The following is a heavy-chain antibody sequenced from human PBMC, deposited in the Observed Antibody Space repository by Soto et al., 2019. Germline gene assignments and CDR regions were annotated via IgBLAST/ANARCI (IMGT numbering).Heavy chain of an antibody. CDR1: GGSISSDY. J-gene: IGHJ6*02. V-gene: IGHV4-59*01. D-gene: IGHD3-10*01. Sequence: QVQLQESGPGLVKPSETLSLTCTVSGGSISSDYWSWIRQPPGKGLEWIAHISYNGKTNYNPSLKSRVTISVDSSTSHFSLKLSSVTAADTAVYYCAREARGVISGMDVWGQGTTVTVSS. CDR3: AREARGVISGMDV. CDR2: ISYNGKT.